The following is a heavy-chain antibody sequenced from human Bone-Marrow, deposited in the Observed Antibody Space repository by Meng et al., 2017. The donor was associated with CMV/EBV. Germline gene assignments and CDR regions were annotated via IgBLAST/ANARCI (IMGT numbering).Heavy chain of an antibody. CDR2: IIPVLGIA. D-gene: IGHD1-26*01. J-gene: IGHJ4*02. CDR3: ARDRIVGATRQFDY. CDR1: EGTPRGYT. V-gene: IGHV1-69*04. Sequence: SVKVSCKVSEGTPRGYTITWVRQAPGQGLEWMGRIIPVLGIANYAQKFQGRVTITADKSTSTAYMELSSLRSEDTAVYYCARDRIVGATRQFDYWGQGTLVTVSS.